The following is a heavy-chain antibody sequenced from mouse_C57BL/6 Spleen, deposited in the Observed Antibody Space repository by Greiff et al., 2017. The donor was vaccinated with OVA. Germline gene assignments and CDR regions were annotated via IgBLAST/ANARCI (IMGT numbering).Heavy chain of an antibody. V-gene: IGHV1-20*01. CDR2: LNPYNGDT. J-gene: IGHJ2*01. D-gene: IGHD4-1*01. CDR3: SSAELGLDD. Sequence: VQLQQSGPELVKPGDSVKISCKASGYSFTGYFMTWVMQSHGKSLEWIGRLNPYNGDTFYNQKFKGKATLTVDKASSTAHMELRSLTSEDSAVYYCSSAELGLDDWGKGTTLTVSS. CDR1: GYSFTGYF.